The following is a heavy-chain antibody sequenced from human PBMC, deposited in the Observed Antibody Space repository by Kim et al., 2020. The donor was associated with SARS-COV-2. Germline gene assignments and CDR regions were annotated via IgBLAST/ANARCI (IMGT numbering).Heavy chain of an antibody. CDR2: IYYSGST. CDR3: ARAARDDYGDYVAFDI. CDR1: GGSISSYY. D-gene: IGHD4-17*01. V-gene: IGHV4-59*01. Sequence: SGTLSLTCTVSGGSISSYYWSWIRQPPGKGLEWIGYIYYSGSTNYNPSLKSRVTISVDTSKNQFSLKLSSVTAADTAVYYCARAARDDYGDYVAFDIWGQGTMVTVSS. J-gene: IGHJ3*02.